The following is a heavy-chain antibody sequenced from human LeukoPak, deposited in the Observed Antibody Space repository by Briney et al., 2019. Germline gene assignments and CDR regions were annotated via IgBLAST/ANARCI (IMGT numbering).Heavy chain of an antibody. CDR3: ARVVGETGYYFDY. Sequence: SGGSLRLSCAASGFTFSDSYMTWIRQAPGKGLEWVSYISVGSSFTSHADSVKGRFTISRDNAKNSLHLQMNSLRAEDTAVYYCARVVGETGYYFDYWGQGALVTVSS. D-gene: IGHD1-14*01. CDR2: ISVGSSFT. J-gene: IGHJ4*02. V-gene: IGHV3-11*06. CDR1: GFTFSDSY.